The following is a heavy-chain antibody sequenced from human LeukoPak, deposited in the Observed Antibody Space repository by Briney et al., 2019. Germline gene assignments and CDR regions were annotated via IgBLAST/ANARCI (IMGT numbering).Heavy chain of an antibody. V-gene: IGHV3-21*01. Sequence: GGSLRLSCTASGFTFSTYTMNCVRQAPGKGLEWVSSISSSSGYIYYADSVKGRFTVSRDNAENSVYLQMNSLRAEDTAMYYCARKYYYDSSTYYSFDNWGQGTLVTVSS. CDR1: GFTFSTYT. J-gene: IGHJ4*02. CDR3: ARKYYYDSSTYYSFDN. D-gene: IGHD3-22*01. CDR2: ISSSSGYI.